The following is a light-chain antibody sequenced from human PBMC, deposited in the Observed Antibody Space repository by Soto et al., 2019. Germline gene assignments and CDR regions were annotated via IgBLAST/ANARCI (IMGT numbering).Light chain of an antibody. CDR1: QSIAGS. J-gene: IGKJ4*01. Sequence: DIQMTQSPSSLSASLEDRVIITCRASQSIAGSLAWYQQKPGKPPKLLIYAESTLQSGVPSRFSGSGSGTRGTLTISSLQPEDFATYYCQQVKSYPRTFGGGTKVDIK. CDR3: QQVKSYPRT. CDR2: AES. V-gene: IGKV1-9*01.